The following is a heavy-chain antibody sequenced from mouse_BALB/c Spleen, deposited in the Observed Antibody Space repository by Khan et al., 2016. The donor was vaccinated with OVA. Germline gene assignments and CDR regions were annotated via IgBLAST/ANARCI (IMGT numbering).Heavy chain of an antibody. D-gene: IGHD2-14*01. J-gene: IGHJ4*01. CDR1: GFSLSRYN. V-gene: IGHV2-6-4*01. Sequence: QVQLKQSGPGLVAPSQSLSITCTVSGFSLSRYNIHWVRQPPGKGLEWLGIIWGGGGTDYNSTLKSRLSIRNDNSKSQVFLKMYSLRTDDTAMYFCARAYYRYGGYYAMDYWGQGTSVTVSS. CDR2: IWGGGGT. CDR3: ARAYYRYGGYYAMDY.